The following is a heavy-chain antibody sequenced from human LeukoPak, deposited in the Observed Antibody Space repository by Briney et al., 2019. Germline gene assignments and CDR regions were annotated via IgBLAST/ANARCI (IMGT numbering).Heavy chain of an antibody. D-gene: IGHD7-27*01. Sequence: GGSLRLSCAASGFTFSTSAMTWVRQAPGRGLEWVSGISGSGVTDYADSVKGRFTISRDNSKNTLYLQMNSLRAEDTAVYYCAKDLNWGGRWGQGTLVTVSS. J-gene: IGHJ4*02. V-gene: IGHV3-23*01. CDR3: AKDLNWGGR. CDR1: GFTFSTSA. CDR2: ISGSGVT.